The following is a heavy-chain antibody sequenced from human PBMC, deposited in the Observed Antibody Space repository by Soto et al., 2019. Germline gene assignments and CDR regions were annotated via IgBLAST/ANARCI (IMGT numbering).Heavy chain of an antibody. CDR3: AREMGHIVVVTAPAFDY. J-gene: IGHJ4*02. CDR1: GYTFTSYY. D-gene: IGHD2-21*02. CDR2: LNPSGGST. V-gene: IGHV1-46*04. Sequence: ASVKVSCKASGYTFTSYYMHWVRQAPGQGLEWMGILNPSGGSTSYAQQLQGRVTMTRDTSTSTVYMELSSLRSEDTAVYYCAREMGHIVVVTAPAFDYWGQGTLVTVSS.